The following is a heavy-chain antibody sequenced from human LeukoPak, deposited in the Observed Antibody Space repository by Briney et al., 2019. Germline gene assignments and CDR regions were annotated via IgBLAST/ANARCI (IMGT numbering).Heavy chain of an antibody. CDR1: GYTFTIYG. D-gene: IGHD3-10*01. CDR2: ISACNGNT. Sequence: GASVKVSCKASGYTFTIYGISWVRQAPGQGLEWMGWISACNGNTNYAQKLQGRVTMTTDTSTSTAYMELRSLRSDDTAVYYCARDPGYYGSGSYYKYPFDYWGQGTLVTVSS. CDR3: ARDPGYYGSGSYYKYPFDY. J-gene: IGHJ4*02. V-gene: IGHV1-18*01.